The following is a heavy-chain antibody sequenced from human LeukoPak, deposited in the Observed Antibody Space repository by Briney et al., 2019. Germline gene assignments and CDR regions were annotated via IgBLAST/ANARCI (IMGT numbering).Heavy chain of an antibody. CDR3: ARETIAVAAPDY. J-gene: IGHJ4*02. V-gene: IGHV4-30-4*08. D-gene: IGHD6-19*01. CDR1: GGSISSGDYY. CDR2: IYYSGST. Sequence: PSQTMSLTCTVSGGSISSGDYYWSWIRQPPGKGREWIGYIYYSGSTYYNPSLKSRVTISVDTSKNQFSLKLSSVTAADTAVYYCARETIAVAAPDYWGQGTLVTVSS.